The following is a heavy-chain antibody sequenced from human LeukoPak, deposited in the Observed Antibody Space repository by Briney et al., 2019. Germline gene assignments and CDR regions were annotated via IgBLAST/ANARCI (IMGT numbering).Heavy chain of an antibody. Sequence: GGSLRLSCAASGFTFSSYAMSWVRQAPGKGLEWVSGISGSGGTTYYADSLEGRFTISRDNSKNTLYLQMNSLRAEDAAVYYCAKSSYSSSWDYFDSWGQGTLVSVSS. CDR1: GFTFSSYA. D-gene: IGHD6-13*01. CDR2: ISGSGGTT. CDR3: AKSSYSSSWDYFDS. J-gene: IGHJ4*02. V-gene: IGHV3-23*01.